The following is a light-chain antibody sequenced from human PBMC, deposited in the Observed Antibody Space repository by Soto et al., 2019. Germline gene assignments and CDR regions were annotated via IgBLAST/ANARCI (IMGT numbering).Light chain of an antibody. Sequence: QSVLTQPASVSGSPGQSITISCTVTSSDGGGYDYVSWYQLHPGKAPKLMVFEVSNRPSGVSYRFSGSMSGNTASLTISGLQAEDEADYFCSSYSISTAYLFGTGTMVTVL. CDR1: SSDGGGYDY. V-gene: IGLV2-14*01. CDR2: EVS. J-gene: IGLJ1*01. CDR3: SSYSISTAYL.